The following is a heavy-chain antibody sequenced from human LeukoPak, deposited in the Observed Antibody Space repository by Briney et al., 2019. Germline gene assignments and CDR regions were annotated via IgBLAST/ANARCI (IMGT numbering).Heavy chain of an antibody. V-gene: IGHV1-18*01. CDR2: ISAYNGNT. D-gene: IGHD3-9*01. Sequence: ASVKVSCKASGYTFTSYGISWVRQAPGQGLEWMGWISAYNGNTNYAQKLQGRVTMTTDTSTSTAYMELRCLRSDDTAVYYCARGPLGYFDWFHRYYYYYMDVWGKGTTVTISS. CDR1: GYTFTSYG. J-gene: IGHJ6*03. CDR3: ARGPLGYFDWFHRYYYYYMDV.